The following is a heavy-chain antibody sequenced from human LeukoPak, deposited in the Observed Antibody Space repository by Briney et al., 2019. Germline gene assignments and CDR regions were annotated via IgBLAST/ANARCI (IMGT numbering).Heavy chain of an antibody. D-gene: IGHD6-13*01. CDR3: AKDISYSSSWYYFDY. CDR1: GFTFDDYA. CDR2: ISWSSGSI. Sequence: PGGSLRLSCAASGFTFDDYAMPWVRQAPGKGLEWVSGISWSSGSIGYADSVKGRFTISRDNAKNSLYLQMNSLRAEDTALYYCAKDISYSSSWYYFDYWGQGTLVTVSS. J-gene: IGHJ4*02. V-gene: IGHV3-9*01.